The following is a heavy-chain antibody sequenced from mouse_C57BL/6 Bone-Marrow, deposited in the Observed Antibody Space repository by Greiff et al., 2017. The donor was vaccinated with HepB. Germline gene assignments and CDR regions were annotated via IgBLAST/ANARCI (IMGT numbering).Heavy chain of an antibody. CDR3: ASGYDYDYAY. CDR1: GYSITSGYD. Sequence: EVKLEESGPGMVKPSQSLSLTCTVTGYSITSGYDWHWIRHFPGNKLEWMGYISYSGSTNYNPSLKSRISITHDTSKNHFFLKLNSVTTEDTATYYCASGYDYDYAYWGQGTLVTVSA. CDR2: ISYSGST. D-gene: IGHD2-4*01. V-gene: IGHV3-1*01. J-gene: IGHJ3*01.